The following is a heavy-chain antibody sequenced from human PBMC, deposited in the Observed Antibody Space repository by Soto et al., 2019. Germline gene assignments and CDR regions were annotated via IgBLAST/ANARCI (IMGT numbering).Heavy chain of an antibody. V-gene: IGHV3-33*01. CDR2: RWYDGSNK. J-gene: IGHJ4*02. CDR1: GFTFSSYG. Sequence: QVQLVESGGVVVQPGRSLRLSCAASGFTFSSYGMHWVRQAPGKGLEWVAVRWYDGSNKYYADSVKGRFTISRDNSKNTLYLQMNSLRAEDTAVYYCARDQLYSSSWSDYWGQGTLVTVSS. D-gene: IGHD6-13*01. CDR3: ARDQLYSSSWSDY.